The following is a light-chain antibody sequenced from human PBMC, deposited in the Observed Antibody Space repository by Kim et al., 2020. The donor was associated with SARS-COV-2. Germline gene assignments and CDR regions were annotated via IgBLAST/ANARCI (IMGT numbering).Light chain of an antibody. CDR1: RANRGIIP. CDR2: RAN. V-gene: IGLV1-44*01. CDR3: ATWGDSQNGWV. J-gene: IGLJ3*02. Sequence: GDRVAISTPGARANRGIIPGHWYQQCPAPAPKLHLHRANQRPSGVPCRFSGSKSGTSASLAISGLQAADEADYYCATWGDSQNGWVFGGGTKLTVL.